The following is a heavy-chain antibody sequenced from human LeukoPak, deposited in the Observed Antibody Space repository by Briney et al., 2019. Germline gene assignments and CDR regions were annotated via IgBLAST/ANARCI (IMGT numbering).Heavy chain of an antibody. D-gene: IGHD6-13*01. CDR1: GYSISSGYY. V-gene: IGHV4-38-2*02. Sequence: PSETLSLTCTVSGYSISSGYYWGWIRQPPGKGLEWIGSIYHSGSTYYNPSLKSRATISVDTSKNQFSLKPSSVTAADTAVYYCARDFIAAANNWFDPWGQGTLVTVSS. J-gene: IGHJ5*02. CDR3: ARDFIAAANNWFDP. CDR2: IYHSGST.